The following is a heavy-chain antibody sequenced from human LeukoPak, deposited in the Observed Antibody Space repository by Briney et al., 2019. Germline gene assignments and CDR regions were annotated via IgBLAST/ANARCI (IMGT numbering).Heavy chain of an antibody. CDR3: ARKGGGQLVNTRRWFDP. CDR2: IYYSGST. CDR1: GGSISNSGYY. V-gene: IGHV4-39*07. Sequence: SETLSLTCTVSGGSISNSGYYWVWIRQPPGKGLEWIGSIYYSGSTYYNLSLKSRVTISLDTSKNQFSLKLSSVTAADTAVYYCARKGGGQLVNTRRWFDPWGQGTLVTVSS. D-gene: IGHD6-6*01. J-gene: IGHJ5*02.